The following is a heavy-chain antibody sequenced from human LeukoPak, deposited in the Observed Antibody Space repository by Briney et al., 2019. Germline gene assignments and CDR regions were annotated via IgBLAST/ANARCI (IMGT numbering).Heavy chain of an antibody. V-gene: IGHV4-38-2*02. CDR2: MYQTGSS. J-gene: IGHJ3*02. D-gene: IGHD3-3*01. CDR3: ARARFRGAFDI. CDR1: GYSIGSGHY. Sequence: SGTLSLTCSVSGYSIGSGHYWGWIRQSPGKGLEWIGSMYQTGSSYYNPSLKSRVTISLDTSKNQFSLKLSSVTAADTAVYYCARARFRGAFDIWGQGTMVTVSS.